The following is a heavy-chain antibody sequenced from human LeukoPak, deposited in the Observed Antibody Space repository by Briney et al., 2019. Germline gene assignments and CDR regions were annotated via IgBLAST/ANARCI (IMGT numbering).Heavy chain of an antibody. V-gene: IGHV4-4*09. CDR2: IYTSGST. Sequence: SETLSLTCAVYGGSISSYYWSWIRQPPGKGLEWIGYIYTSGSTNYNPSLKSRVTISVDTSKNQFSLKLSSVTAADTAVYYCARLYCSSTSCPIDPWGQGTLVTVSS. D-gene: IGHD2-2*01. CDR1: GGSISSYY. J-gene: IGHJ5*02. CDR3: ARLYCSSTSCPIDP.